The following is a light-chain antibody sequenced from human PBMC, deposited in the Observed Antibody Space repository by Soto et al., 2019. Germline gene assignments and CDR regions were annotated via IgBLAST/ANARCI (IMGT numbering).Light chain of an antibody. CDR2: ANT. J-gene: IGLJ3*02. CDR1: SSNIGAGHD. CDR3: QSFDSSMDGWV. Sequence: QSVLTQPPSVSGAPGQRVTISCTGSSSNIGAGHDVHWYQQIPETAPRLLVSANTNRPSGVPDRFSGSNSGTSPSLAITGLQAEDEADYYCQSFDSSMDGWVFGGGTKLTVL. V-gene: IGLV1-40*01.